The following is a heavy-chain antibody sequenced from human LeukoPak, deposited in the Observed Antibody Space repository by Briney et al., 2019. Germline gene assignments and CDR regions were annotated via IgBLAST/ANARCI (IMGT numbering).Heavy chain of an antibody. CDR2: ICLNSGSI. CDR3: AKGPTGYSGSWYYFDY. J-gene: IGHJ4*02. V-gene: IGHV3-9*01. Sequence: GGSLRLSCAASGFTLDDYAMHWVRQAPGRGVEWVSGICLNSGSIRYADSVQGRFTLSRDNAKNSLYLQMNSLRAEDTALYYCAKGPTGYSGSWYYFDYWGQGTLVTVSS. D-gene: IGHD6-13*01. CDR1: GFTLDDYA.